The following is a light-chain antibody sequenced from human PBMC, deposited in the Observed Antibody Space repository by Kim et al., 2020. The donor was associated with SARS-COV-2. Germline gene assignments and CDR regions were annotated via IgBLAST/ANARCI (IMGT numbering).Light chain of an antibody. CDR1: TSDIGRHV. CDR2: SNT. J-gene: IGLJ3*02. V-gene: IGLV1-44*01. Sequence: QSVLTQPPSASGTPGQRVTISCSGTTSDIGRHVVHWYQQVPGTAPKLLIYSNTDRPSGVPDRFSGSKSGTSASLDISGLLSEDEADYYCAVWVASLNSWVFGGGTQLTVL. CDR3: AVWVASLNSWV.